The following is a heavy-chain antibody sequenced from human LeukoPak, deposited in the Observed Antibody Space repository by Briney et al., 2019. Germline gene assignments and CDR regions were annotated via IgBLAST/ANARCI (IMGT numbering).Heavy chain of an antibody. J-gene: IGHJ4*02. CDR3: ARTSLELWSPFDY. V-gene: IGHV4-59*01. D-gene: IGHD5-18*01. CDR2: IYYSGST. Sequence: SETLSLTCTVSGXSISSYYWSWIRQPPGKGLEWIAYIYYSGSTNYNPSLKSRVTISVDTSKIQFSLKLSSVTAADTAVYYCARTSLELWSPFDYWGQGTLVTVSS. CDR1: GXSISSYY.